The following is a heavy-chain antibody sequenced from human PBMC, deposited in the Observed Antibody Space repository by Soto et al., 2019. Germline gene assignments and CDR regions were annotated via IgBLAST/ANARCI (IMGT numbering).Heavy chain of an antibody. D-gene: IGHD5-18*01. CDR1: GVPFSDYY. CDR3: AGFFGYKYGRVDP. CDR2: INHSGST. Sequence: SETLSLTCAVYGVPFSDYYWSWIRQPPGKGLEWIGEINHSGSTNYNPSLKSRVTILVDTSKNQFSLKLNSVTAADTAVYYCAGFFGYKYGRVDPWGQGTLVTAPQ. J-gene: IGHJ5*02. V-gene: IGHV4-34*01.